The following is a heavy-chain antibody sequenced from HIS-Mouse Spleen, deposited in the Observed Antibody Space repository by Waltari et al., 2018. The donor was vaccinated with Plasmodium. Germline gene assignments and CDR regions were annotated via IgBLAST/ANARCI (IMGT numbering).Heavy chain of an antibody. D-gene: IGHD3-10*01. Sequence: QVQLVESGGGVVQPGRSLRLSCSASEFTFSGYAMHWVRQAPGKGLEWVAVISYDGSNKYYADSVKGRFTISRDNSKNTLYLQMNSLRAEDTAVYYCALSGHWGQGTLVTVSS. V-gene: IGHV3-30*04. CDR2: ISYDGSNK. J-gene: IGHJ4*02. CDR1: EFTFSGYA. CDR3: ALSGH.